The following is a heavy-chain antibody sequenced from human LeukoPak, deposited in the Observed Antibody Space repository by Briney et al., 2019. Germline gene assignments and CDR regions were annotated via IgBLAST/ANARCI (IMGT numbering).Heavy chain of an antibody. V-gene: IGHV4-59*08. J-gene: IGHJ5*02. CDR3: ARHWSPNYSDSGGYYSYWFDP. D-gene: IGHD3-22*01. Sequence: PSETLSLTCTVSGASISSYYWRWIRQPPGRGLEWIGFIFYSGITNYNPSLKSRVTTSVDTSKNQISLRLSSVTAADTAVYYCARHWSPNYSDSGGYYSYWFDPWGQGTLVTVSS. CDR1: GASISSYY. CDR2: IFYSGIT.